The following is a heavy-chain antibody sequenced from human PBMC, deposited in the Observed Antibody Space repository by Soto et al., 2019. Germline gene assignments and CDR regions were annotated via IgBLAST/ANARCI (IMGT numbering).Heavy chain of an antibody. J-gene: IGHJ5*02. V-gene: IGHV2-5*02. CDR1: GFSLSTSGVG. CDR3: AHRRGYCSGGSCYSIWCDP. D-gene: IGHD2-15*01. Sequence: QITLKESGPTLVKPTQTLTLTCTFSGFSLSTSGVGVGWIRQPPGKALEWLALIYWDDDKRYSPSPKSRLTITKDTAKNQLDLTMTNMDPVDTATYSGAHRRGYCSGGSCYSIWCDPWGQGTLVTVSS. CDR2: IYWDDDK.